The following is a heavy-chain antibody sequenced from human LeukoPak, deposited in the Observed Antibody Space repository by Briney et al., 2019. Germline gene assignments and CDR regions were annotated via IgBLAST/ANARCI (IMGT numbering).Heavy chain of an antibody. CDR1: GYNFTSSW. CDR3: ARYEDSFYFHY. V-gene: IGHV5-51*01. J-gene: IGHJ4*02. CDR2: IYPGDSDT. D-gene: IGHD3-16*01. Sequence: GESLKISCKGSGYNFTSSWIGWVRQMPGKGLEWMGIIYPGDSDTRYSPSFQGQVTISADKSISTAYLQWSSLKASDTAMNYCARYEDSFYFHYWGQGTLVTVSS.